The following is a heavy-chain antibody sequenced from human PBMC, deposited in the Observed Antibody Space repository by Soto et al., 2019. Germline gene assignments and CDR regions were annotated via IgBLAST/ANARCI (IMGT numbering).Heavy chain of an antibody. CDR3: AKGGSGSYSNAFDI. J-gene: IGHJ3*02. Sequence: SETLSLTCTVSGGSISSGRYYWSWIRQHPGKGQEWIGYIYYSGSTYYNPSLKGRVTISVDTSKNQFSLKLSSVTAADTAVYYCAKGGSGSYSNAFDIWGQGTMVTVSS. V-gene: IGHV4-31*03. D-gene: IGHD3-10*01. CDR1: GGSISSGRYY. CDR2: IYYSGST.